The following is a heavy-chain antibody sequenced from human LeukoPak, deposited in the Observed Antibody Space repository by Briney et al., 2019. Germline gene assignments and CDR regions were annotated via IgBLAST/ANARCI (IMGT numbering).Heavy chain of an antibody. CDR1: GGTFSSYA. Sequence: SVKVSCKASGGTFSSYAISWVRQAPGQGLEWMGGIIPIFGTANYAQKFQGRVTITADESTSTAYMELSRLRSDDTAVYYCALQRSLFQNRFDPWGQGTLVTVSS. V-gene: IGHV1-69*13. CDR2: IIPIFGTA. D-gene: IGHD1-26*01. J-gene: IGHJ5*02. CDR3: ALQRSLFQNRFDP.